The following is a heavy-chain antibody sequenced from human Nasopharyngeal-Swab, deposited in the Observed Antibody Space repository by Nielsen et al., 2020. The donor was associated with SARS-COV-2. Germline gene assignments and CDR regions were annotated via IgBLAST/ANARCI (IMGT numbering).Heavy chain of an antibody. D-gene: IGHD3-16*02. Sequence: SETLSLTCAVYGGSFSNYKWSWIRQFPGKGLEWIGEINYSGSTNYNPSLKSRVTISIDTFRNQFSLKLSSVTAADTAVYYCARDRGWYDSWGHGTLVTVSS. V-gene: IGHV4-34*01. CDR3: ARDRGWYDS. CDR1: GGSFSNYK. CDR2: INYSGST. J-gene: IGHJ5*01.